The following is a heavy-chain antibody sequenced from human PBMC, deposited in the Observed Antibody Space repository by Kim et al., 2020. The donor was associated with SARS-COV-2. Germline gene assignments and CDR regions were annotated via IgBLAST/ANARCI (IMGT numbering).Heavy chain of an antibody. Sequence: ASVKVSCKASGYTFTSYGISWVRQAPGQGLEWMGWISGYNGNTNYAQKLQGRVTMTTDTSTSTAYMELRSLRSDDTAVYYCAADTAMVMDYYYYGMDVWGQGTMVTVSS. CDR1: GYTFTSYG. CDR3: AADTAMVMDYYYYGMDV. CDR2: ISGYNGNT. D-gene: IGHD5-18*01. J-gene: IGHJ6*02. V-gene: IGHV1-18*01.